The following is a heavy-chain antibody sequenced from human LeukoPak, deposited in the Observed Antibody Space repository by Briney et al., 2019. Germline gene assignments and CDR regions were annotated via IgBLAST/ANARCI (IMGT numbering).Heavy chain of an antibody. CDR2: IYTSGST. V-gene: IGHV4-4*07. Sequence: PSETLSLTCTVSGGSISSYYWSWIRQPAGKGLEWIGRIYTSGSTNYNPSFKSRVTMSVDTSKNQFSLKLSSVTAADTAVYYCARVTYYYDSSGYYLDAFDIWGQGTMVTVSS. J-gene: IGHJ3*02. CDR1: GGSISSYY. D-gene: IGHD3-22*01. CDR3: ARVTYYYDSSGYYLDAFDI.